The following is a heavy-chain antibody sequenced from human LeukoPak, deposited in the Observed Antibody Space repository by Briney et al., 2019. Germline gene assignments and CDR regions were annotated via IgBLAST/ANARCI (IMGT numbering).Heavy chain of an antibody. D-gene: IGHD3-3*01. CDR2: IYTSGST. J-gene: IGHJ4*02. V-gene: IGHV4-61*02. CDR1: GGSISSGSYY. Sequence: PSETLSLTCTVSGGSISSGSYYWSWIRQPAGKGLEWIGRIYTSGSTNYNPSLKSRVTISVDTSKTQFSLKLSSVTAADTAVYYCARDRITIFGVVTLDYWGQGTLVTVSS. CDR3: ARDRITIFGVVTLDY.